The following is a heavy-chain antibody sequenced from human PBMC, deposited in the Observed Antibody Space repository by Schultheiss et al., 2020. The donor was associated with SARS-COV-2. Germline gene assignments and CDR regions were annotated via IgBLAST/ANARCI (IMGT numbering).Heavy chain of an antibody. J-gene: IGHJ6*02. V-gene: IGHV1-8*02. CDR3: NYVPGGSYYYYGMDV. CDR1: GYTFTGYY. D-gene: IGHD1-7*01. CDR2: INPNSGNT. Sequence: ASVKVSCKASGYTFTGYYMHWVRQAPGQGLEWMGWINPNSGNTGYAQKFQGRVTMTRNTSISTAYMELSSLRSEDTAVYYCNYVPGGSYYYYGMDVWGQGTTVTVSS.